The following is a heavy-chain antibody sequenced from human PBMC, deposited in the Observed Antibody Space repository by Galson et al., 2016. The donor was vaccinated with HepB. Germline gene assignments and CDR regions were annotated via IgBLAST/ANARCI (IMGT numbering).Heavy chain of an antibody. CDR3: ARMSTYYYYYGMDV. J-gene: IGHJ6*02. V-gene: IGHV2-70*01. CDR2: IDWDDDK. CDR1: GFSLNTRGMC. Sequence: PALVKPTQTLTLTCAFSGFSLNTRGMCVSWIRQPPGKALEWLALIDWDDDKYYSTSLKTRLTISKDTSKNQVVLTMTNMDPVDTATYYCARMSTYYYYYGMDVWGQGTTVTVSS.